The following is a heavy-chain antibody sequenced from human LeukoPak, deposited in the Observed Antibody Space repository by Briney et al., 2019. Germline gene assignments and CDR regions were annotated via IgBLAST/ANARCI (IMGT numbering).Heavy chain of an antibody. D-gene: IGHD2-21*02. CDR3: ARGGDAEIDY. CDR1: GGSFSGYY. V-gene: IGHV4-34*09. J-gene: IGHJ4*02. Sequence: SETLSLTCAVYGGSFSGYYWSWIRQPPGKGLEWIGEINHSGSTYYNPSLKSRVTISVDTSKNQFSLKLSSVTAADTAVYYCARGGDAEIDYWGQGTLVTVSS. CDR2: INHSGST.